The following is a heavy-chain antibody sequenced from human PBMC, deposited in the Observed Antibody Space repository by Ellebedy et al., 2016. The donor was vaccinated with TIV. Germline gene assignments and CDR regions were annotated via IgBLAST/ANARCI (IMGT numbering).Heavy chain of an antibody. CDR1: GFTFSSYA. CDR3: AKGGTVVTPQDYYGMDV. CDR2: ISGSGGST. V-gene: IGHV3-23*01. J-gene: IGHJ6*02. D-gene: IGHD4-23*01. Sequence: GESLKISXAASGFTFSSYAMSWVRQAPGKGLEWVSAISGSGGSTYYADSVKGRFTISRDNSKNTLYLQMNSLRAEDTAVYYCAKGGTVVTPQDYYGMDVWGQGTTVTVSS.